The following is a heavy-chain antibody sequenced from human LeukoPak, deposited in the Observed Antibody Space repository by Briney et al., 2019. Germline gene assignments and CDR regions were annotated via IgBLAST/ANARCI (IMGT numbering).Heavy chain of an antibody. CDR3: ARPLEYSSSSTIAAFDI. V-gene: IGHV1-69*05. D-gene: IGHD6-6*01. CDR1: GGTFSSYA. J-gene: IGHJ3*02. Sequence: SVKVSCKASGGTFSSYAISWVRQAPGQGPEWMGGIIPIFGTANYAQKFQGRVTITTDESTSTAYMELSSLRSEDTAVYYCARPLEYSSSSTIAAFDIWGQGTMVTVSS. CDR2: IIPIFGTA.